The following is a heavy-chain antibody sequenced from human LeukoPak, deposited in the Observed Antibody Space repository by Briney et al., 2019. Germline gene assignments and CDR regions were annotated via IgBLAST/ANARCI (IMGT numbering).Heavy chain of an antibody. CDR3: ARGGNIVLMVYAAHYMDV. D-gene: IGHD2-8*01. CDR1: GYTFTSYG. CDR2: ISAYNGNT. J-gene: IGHJ6*03. Sequence: GASVKVSCKASGYTFTSYGISWVRQAPGQGLEWMGWISAYNGNTNYAQKLQGRVTMTTDTSTSTAYMELRSLRSDDTAVYYCARGGNIVLMVYAAHYMDVWGKGTTVTVSS. V-gene: IGHV1-18*01.